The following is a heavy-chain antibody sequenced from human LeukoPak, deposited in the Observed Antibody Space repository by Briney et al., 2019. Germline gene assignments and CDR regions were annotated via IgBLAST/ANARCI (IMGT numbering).Heavy chain of an antibody. V-gene: IGHV3-33*01. CDR2: IWYDGSNK. CDR1: GFTFNSYG. CDR3: ARARTTRGFDY. D-gene: IGHD4-17*01. Sequence: GGSLRLSCAASGFTFNSYGIHWVRQAPGKGLEWVAFIWYDGSNKYYADSVKGRFTISRDNSKNTLYLQMNSLRAEDTAVYYCARARTTRGFDYWGQGTLVTVSS. J-gene: IGHJ4*02.